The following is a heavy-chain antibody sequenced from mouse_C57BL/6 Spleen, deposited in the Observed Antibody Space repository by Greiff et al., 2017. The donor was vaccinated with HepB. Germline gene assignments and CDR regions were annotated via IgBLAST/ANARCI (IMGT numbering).Heavy chain of an antibody. V-gene: IGHV5-17*01. D-gene: IGHD1-1*01. CDR2: ISSGSSTI. CDR3: ARNRYYGSYYFDY. CDR1: GFTFSDYG. J-gene: IGHJ2*01. Sequence: DVHLVESGGGLVKPGGSLKLSCAASGFTFSDYGMHWVRQAPEKGLEWVAYISSGSSTIYYADTVKGRFTISRDNAKNTLFLQMTSLRSEDTAMYYCARNRYYGSYYFDYWGQGTTLTVSS.